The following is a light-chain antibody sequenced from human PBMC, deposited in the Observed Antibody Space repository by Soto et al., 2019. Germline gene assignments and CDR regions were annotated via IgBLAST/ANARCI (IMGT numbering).Light chain of an antibody. V-gene: IGLV2-8*01. Sequence: QSALTQPPSASGSPGQSVTISCTGTSIDIGAYNYVSWFQQHPGEAPKLIISEVNKRPSGVPDRFSGSKSGNTASLTVSGLQAEDEVDYYCTSYGGRDNLMFGGGTQLTVL. J-gene: IGLJ3*02. CDR3: TSYGGRDNLM. CDR2: EVN. CDR1: SIDIGAYNY.